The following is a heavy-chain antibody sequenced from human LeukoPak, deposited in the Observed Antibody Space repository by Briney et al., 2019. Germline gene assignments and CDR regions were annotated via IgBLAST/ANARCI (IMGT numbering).Heavy chain of an antibody. D-gene: IGHD6-19*01. CDR3: ANSRQWLATGNFDY. CDR2: ISGRGGST. J-gene: IGHJ4*02. Sequence: PGGSLRLSCAASGVTLSSYTMCSVCHAPRAGLEWVSAISGRGGSTDYADSVKGRFNISREDSKNTLYLQMNSLRAEDTAVYYCANSRQWLATGNFDYWGQGTLVTVSS. CDR1: GVTLSSYT. V-gene: IGHV3-23*01.